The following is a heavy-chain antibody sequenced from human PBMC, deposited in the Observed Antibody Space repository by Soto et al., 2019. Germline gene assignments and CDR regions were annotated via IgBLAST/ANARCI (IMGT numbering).Heavy chain of an antibody. CDR1: GYTFTSYG. Sequence: ASVKVACKASGYTFTSYGISWVRQAPGQGLERMGWISAYNGNTNYAQKLQGRVTMTTDTSTSTAYMELRSLRSDDTAVYYCARDLAAAGTASHGPPYPYSSHGLDVWRQGTTVTVS. V-gene: IGHV1-18*01. CDR2: ISAYNGNT. J-gene: IGHJ6*02. D-gene: IGHD6-13*01. CDR3: ARDLAAAGTASHGPPYPYSSHGLDV.